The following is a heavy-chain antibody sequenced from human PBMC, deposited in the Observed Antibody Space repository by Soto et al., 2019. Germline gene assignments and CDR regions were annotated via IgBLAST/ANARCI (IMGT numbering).Heavy chain of an antibody. J-gene: IGHJ4*02. D-gene: IGHD3-22*01. CDR3: AKAAVYYYDSSGYPYYFDY. V-gene: IGHV3-23*01. CDR2: ISGSGGST. CDR1: GFTFGNFW. Sequence: GGSLRLSCSDSGFTFGNFWIHWVRQAPGKGLEWVSAISGSGGSTYYADSVKGRFTISRDNSKNTLYLQMNSLRAEDTAVYYCAKAAVYYYDSSGYPYYFDYWGQGTLVTVSS.